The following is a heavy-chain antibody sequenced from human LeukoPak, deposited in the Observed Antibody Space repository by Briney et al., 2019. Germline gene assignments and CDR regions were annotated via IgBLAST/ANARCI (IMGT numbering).Heavy chain of an antibody. D-gene: IGHD2-2*02. CDR2: ISYDGSNK. J-gene: IGHJ6*03. CDR3: AKVPLPVYCSSTSCYTNYYYYYMDV. Sequence: GGSLRLSCAASGFTFSSYAMHWVRQAPGKGLEWVAVISYDGSNKYYADSVKGRFTISRDNSKNTLYLQMNSLRAEDTAVYYCAKVPLPVYCSSTSCYTNYYYYYMDVWGKGTTVTISS. CDR1: GFTFSSYA. V-gene: IGHV3-30*04.